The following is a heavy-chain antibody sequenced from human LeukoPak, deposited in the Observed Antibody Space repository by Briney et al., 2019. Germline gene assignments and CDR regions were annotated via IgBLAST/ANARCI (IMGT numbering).Heavy chain of an antibody. CDR3: ARDHNGSEQGQFDP. D-gene: IGHD3-10*01. Sequence: ASVNLSCKASGYTFTGYYRHWVRQAPGQGLEWMGWINPNSGGTNYAQKFQGRVTMTRDTSISTAYMELSRLRSDDTAVYYCARDHNGSEQGQFDPWGQGTLVTVSS. V-gene: IGHV1-2*02. CDR1: GYTFTGYY. CDR2: INPNSGGT. J-gene: IGHJ5*02.